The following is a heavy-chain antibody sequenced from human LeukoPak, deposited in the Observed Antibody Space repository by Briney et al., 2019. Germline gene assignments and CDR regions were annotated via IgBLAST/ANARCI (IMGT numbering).Heavy chain of an antibody. J-gene: IGHJ6*03. Sequence: SVKVSCKASGGTFSSYAISWVRQAPGQGLDWMGRIIPIFGTANYAQKFQGRVTITTDESTSTAYMELSSLRSEDTAVYYCARETISSAYSYVDVWGKGTTVTVSS. CDR1: GGTFSSYA. D-gene: IGHD6-6*01. V-gene: IGHV1-69*05. CDR2: IIPIFGTA. CDR3: ARETISSAYSYVDV.